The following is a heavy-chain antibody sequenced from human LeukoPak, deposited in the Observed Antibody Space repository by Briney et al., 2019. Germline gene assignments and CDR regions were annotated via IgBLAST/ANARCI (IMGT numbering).Heavy chain of an antibody. CDR2: IWSDASNR. CDR3: ANDAQRGFDYSNSLEY. V-gene: IGHV3-33*06. CDR1: GFTFSSYG. J-gene: IGHJ4*02. Sequence: GGSLRLSCAASGFTFSSYGMHWVRQAPGKGLEWVAVIWSDASNRYYADSVKGRFTISRDNFKKTVYLEMNSLRAEDTAVYYCANDAQRGFDYSNSLEYWGQGTLITVSS. D-gene: IGHD4-11*01.